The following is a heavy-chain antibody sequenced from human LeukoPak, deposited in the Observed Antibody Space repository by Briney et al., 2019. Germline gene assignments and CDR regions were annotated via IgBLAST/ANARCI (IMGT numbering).Heavy chain of an antibody. V-gene: IGHV4-39*01. CDR3: AGQRLLWFGELREGFDY. J-gene: IGHJ4*02. Sequence: SETLSPTCTVSGGSISSSSYYWGWIRQPPGKGLEWIGSIYYSGSTYYNPSLKSRVTISVDTSKNQFSLKLSSVTAADTAVYYCAGQRLLWFGELREGFDYWGQGTLVAVSS. D-gene: IGHD3-10*01. CDR1: GGSISSSSYY. CDR2: IYYSGST.